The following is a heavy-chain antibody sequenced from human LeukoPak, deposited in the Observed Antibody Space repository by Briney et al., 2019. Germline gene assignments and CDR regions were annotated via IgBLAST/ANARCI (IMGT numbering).Heavy chain of an antibody. Sequence: GESLKISCKGSGYSFTSYWIGWVRQMPGKGLEWMGIIYPGDSDTRYSPSFQGQVTISADKSISTAYLQWSSLKASDTAMYYCARLLVVQEGRNWFDPWGQGTLVTVSS. CDR3: ARLLVVQEGRNWFDP. D-gene: IGHD2-15*01. CDR2: IYPGDSDT. J-gene: IGHJ5*02. CDR1: GYSFTSYW. V-gene: IGHV5-51*01.